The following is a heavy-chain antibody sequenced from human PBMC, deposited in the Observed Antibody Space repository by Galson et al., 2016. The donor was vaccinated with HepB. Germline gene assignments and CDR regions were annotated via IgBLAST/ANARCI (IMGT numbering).Heavy chain of an antibody. Sequence: QAPGKGLEWVSSISSSSAYIYYAESVKGRFTISRDNAKTSLYLQMTSLRPEDTDVYYCAREGGGYTSFWPEYYYGMDVWGQGTPVTVSS. V-gene: IGHV3-21*01. CDR2: ISSSSAYI. J-gene: IGHJ6*02. D-gene: IGHD6-13*01. CDR3: AREGGGYTSFWPEYYYGMDV.